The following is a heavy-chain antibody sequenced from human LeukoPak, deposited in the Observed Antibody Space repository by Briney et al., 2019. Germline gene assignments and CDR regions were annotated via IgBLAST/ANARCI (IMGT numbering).Heavy chain of an antibody. D-gene: IGHD3-22*01. CDR1: GGSIGTYS. CDR3: ARGRHYYDSSGYYVDWYFDL. J-gene: IGHJ2*01. Sequence: SETLSLTCTVSGGSIGTYSWNWIRQPPGKGLEWIGYIYYSGTTNYNPSLKSRVTISVDTSKNQFSLKLSSVTAADTAVYYCARGRHYYDSSGYYVDWYFDLWGRGTLVTVSS. V-gene: IGHV4-59*01. CDR2: IYYSGTT.